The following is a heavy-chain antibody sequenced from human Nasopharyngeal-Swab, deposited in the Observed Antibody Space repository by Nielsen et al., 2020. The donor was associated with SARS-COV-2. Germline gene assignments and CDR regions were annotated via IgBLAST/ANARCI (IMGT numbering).Heavy chain of an antibody. CDR2: INQDGGDK. V-gene: IGHV3-7*03. D-gene: IGHD4-11*01. CDR1: GLTFSSHW. Sequence: GESLKISCAGSGLTFSSHWMSWVRQAPGKGPEWVAKINQDGGDKYYVDSVKGRFTISRDNAKNSLYLQMNSLRAEDTAVYYCARVGALSYSNYYYYMDVWGKGTTVTVSS. CDR3: ARVGALSYSNYYYYMDV. J-gene: IGHJ6*03.